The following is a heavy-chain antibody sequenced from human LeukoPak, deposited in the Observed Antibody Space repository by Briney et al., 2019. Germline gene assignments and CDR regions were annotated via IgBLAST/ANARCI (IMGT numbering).Heavy chain of an antibody. J-gene: IGHJ6*03. Sequence: GGSPRLSCAASGFTFSDYYMSWIRQAPGKGLEWVSYISSSGSTIYYADSVKGRFTISRDNAKNSLYLQMNSLRAEDTAVYYCARDRYNWNYLNYYYYYMDVWGKGTTVTVSS. CDR2: ISSSGSTI. V-gene: IGHV3-11*04. CDR3: ARDRYNWNYLNYYYYYMDV. D-gene: IGHD1-7*01. CDR1: GFTFSDYY.